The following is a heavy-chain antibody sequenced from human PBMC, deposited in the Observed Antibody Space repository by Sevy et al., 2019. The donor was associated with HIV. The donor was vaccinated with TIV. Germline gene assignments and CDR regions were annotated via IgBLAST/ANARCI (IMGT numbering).Heavy chain of an antibody. Sequence: GGSLRLSCTASGFTFGDYAMSWFRQAPGKGLEWVGFIRSKAYGGTTEYAASVKGRFTISREDSKSIAYLHMNSLKTEDTAVYYCTRSHPTPVRTRGIAAAGYYFDYWGQGTLVTVSS. CDR1: GFTFGDYA. CDR3: TRSHPTPVRTRGIAAAGYYFDY. V-gene: IGHV3-49*03. J-gene: IGHJ4*02. CDR2: IRSKAYGGTT. D-gene: IGHD6-13*01.